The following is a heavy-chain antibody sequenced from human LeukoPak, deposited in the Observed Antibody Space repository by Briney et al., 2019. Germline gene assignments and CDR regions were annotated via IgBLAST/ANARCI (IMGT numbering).Heavy chain of an antibody. CDR2: ISAYNGNT. CDR3: ARGYTLIAALDY. J-gene: IGHJ4*02. CDR1: GYTFTGYY. V-gene: IGHV1-18*04. Sequence: ASVKVSCKASGYTFTGYYMHWVRQAPGQGLEWVGWISAYNGNTNYAQKLQGRVTMTTDTSTSTAYMELRSLRSDDTAVYYCARGYTLIAALDYWGQGTLVTVSS. D-gene: IGHD6-13*01.